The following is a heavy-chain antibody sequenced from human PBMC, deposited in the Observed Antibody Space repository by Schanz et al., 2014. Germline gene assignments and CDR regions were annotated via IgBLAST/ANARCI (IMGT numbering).Heavy chain of an antibody. D-gene: IGHD6-13*01. Sequence: EMQLLESGGGLAQPGGSLRLSCAASGFTLSNYAMSWVRQAPGKGLEWVSALSEGGGGTHYADSVKGRFTISRDNSKNTLFLQMNSLRAEDTAVYYCAKSQGSSFDSWGQGTLVNVSS. J-gene: IGHJ4*02. V-gene: IGHV3-23*01. CDR2: LSEGGGGT. CDR3: AKSQGSSFDS. CDR1: GFTLSNYA.